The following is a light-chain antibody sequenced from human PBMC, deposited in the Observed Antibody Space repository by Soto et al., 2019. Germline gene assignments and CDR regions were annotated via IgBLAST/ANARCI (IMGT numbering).Light chain of an antibody. J-gene: IGLJ3*02. Sequence: QSALTQPASVSGSPGQSITISCTGTSSDVGSYNLVSWYQHHPGKAPKLMIYEDSKRPSGVSNRFSGSRSGNTASLTISGRQAEDEADYYCCSYAGSSTWVFGGGTKLTVL. CDR1: SSDVGSYNL. V-gene: IGLV2-23*01. CDR2: EDS. CDR3: CSYAGSSTWV.